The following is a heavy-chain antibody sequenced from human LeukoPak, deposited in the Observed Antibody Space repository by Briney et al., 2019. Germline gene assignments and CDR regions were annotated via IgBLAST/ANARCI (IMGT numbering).Heavy chain of an antibody. CDR2: VRPGDGPT. V-gene: IGHV3-23*01. Sequence: GGSLRLSCAASGFTFSSDWMSWVRQAPGKGLEWVSHVRPGDGPTTYAESVKGRFTISRDNSKNTVSLQMNSLRVEDTAVYYCTRDHITSWQIDFWGQGTMVTVSS. CDR1: GFTFSSDW. J-gene: IGHJ4*02. D-gene: IGHD2-2*01. CDR3: TRDHITSWQIDF.